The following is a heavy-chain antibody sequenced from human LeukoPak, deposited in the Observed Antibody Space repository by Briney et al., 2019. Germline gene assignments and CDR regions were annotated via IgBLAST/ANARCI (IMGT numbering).Heavy chain of an antibody. Sequence: SVKVSYKASGGTFSSYAISWVRQAPGQGLEWMGRIIPIFGTANYAQKFQGRVTITTDESTSTAYMELSSLRSEDTAVYYCASSYYDSSGFFDYWGQGTLVTVSS. CDR3: ASSYYDSSGFFDY. CDR2: IIPIFGTA. CDR1: GGTFSSYA. J-gene: IGHJ4*02. V-gene: IGHV1-69*05. D-gene: IGHD3-22*01.